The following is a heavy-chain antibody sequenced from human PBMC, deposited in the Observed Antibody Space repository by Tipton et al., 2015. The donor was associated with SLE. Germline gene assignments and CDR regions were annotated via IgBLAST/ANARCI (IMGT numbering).Heavy chain of an antibody. Sequence: TLSLTCTVSGGSISSYYWSWIRQPPGKGLEWIGYIYYSGSTNYNPSLKSRVTISVDTSKNQFSLNLSSVTAADTAVYYCARETTGDTDYYYGMDVWGQGPSVPVSS. J-gene: IGHJ6*02. V-gene: IGHV4-59*01. CDR3: ARETTGDTDYYYGMDV. CDR2: IYYSGST. D-gene: IGHD7-27*01. CDR1: GGSISSYY.